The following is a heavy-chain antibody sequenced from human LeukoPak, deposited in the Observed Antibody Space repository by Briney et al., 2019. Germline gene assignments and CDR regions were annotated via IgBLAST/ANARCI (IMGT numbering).Heavy chain of an antibody. D-gene: IGHD3-16*02. CDR2: INPNSGGT. CDR1: GYTFTGYY. J-gene: IGHJ4*02. Sequence: GASVKVSCKASGYTFTGYYMHWVRQAPGQGLEWMGWINPNSGGTNYAQKFQGRGTMTRDTSISTAYMELSRLRSDDTAVYYCASSPYDYVWGSYRPLDYWGQGTLVTVSS. V-gene: IGHV1-2*02. CDR3: ASSPYDYVWGSYRPLDY.